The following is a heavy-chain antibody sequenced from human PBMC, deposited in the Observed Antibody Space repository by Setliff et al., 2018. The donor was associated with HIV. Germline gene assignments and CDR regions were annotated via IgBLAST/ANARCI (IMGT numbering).Heavy chain of an antibody. J-gene: IGHJ4*02. V-gene: IGHV4-34*01. CDR2: INHSGST. CDR3: ARGRGWYGY. Sequence: PSETLSLTCAVYGGSFNGYSWTWIRQPPGKGLEWIGGINHSGSTNYIPSLKSRVTISVDTSKNQFSLKLSSVSAADTAVYYCARGRGWYGYWGQGTVVTVSS. CDR1: GGSFNGYS. D-gene: IGHD6-19*01.